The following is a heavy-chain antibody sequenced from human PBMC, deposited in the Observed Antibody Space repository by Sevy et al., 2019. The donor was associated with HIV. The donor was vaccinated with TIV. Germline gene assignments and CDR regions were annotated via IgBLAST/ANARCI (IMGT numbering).Heavy chain of an antibody. J-gene: IGHJ6*02. Sequence: GGSLRLSCAVSGITFTTSSMHWVRQAPGKGLEWVAVISYDGRNKLYGDSVKGRFTISSDNSKNMLYLQMNSLRTEDTAVYYCAKDFTRYNGMDVWGQGTMVTVSS. V-gene: IGHV3-30*18. CDR3: AKDFTRYNGMDV. CDR2: ISYDGRNK. CDR1: GITFTTSS.